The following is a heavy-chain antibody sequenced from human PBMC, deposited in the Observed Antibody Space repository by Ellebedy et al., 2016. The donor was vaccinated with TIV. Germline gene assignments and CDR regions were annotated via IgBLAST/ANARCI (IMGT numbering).Heavy chain of an antibody. D-gene: IGHD3-10*01. J-gene: IGHJ4*02. CDR2: ISGSCDTT. Sequence: GESLKISCAASGFIFTNYAMTWVRQAPGQGLEWVSPISGSCDTTYYADSVKGRLTIFRDNSKNTLYLQMNSLRAEDTAVYYCGRDDPFETGALDYWGQGTLVTVSS. CDR3: GRDDPFETGALDY. V-gene: IGHV3-23*01. CDR1: GFIFTNYA.